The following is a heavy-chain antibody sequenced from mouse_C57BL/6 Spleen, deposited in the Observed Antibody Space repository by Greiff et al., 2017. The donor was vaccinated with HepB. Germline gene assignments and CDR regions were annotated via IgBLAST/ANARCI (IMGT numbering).Heavy chain of an antibody. CDR3: ARDLDYYGRGFDY. Sequence: EVQRVESGGGLVKPGGSLKLSCAASGFTFSSYAMSWVRQTPEKRLEWVATISDGGSYTYYPDNVKGRFTIFRDNAKNNLYLQMSHLKSEDTAMYYCARDLDYYGRGFDYWGQGTTLTVSS. J-gene: IGHJ2*01. CDR1: GFTFSSYA. D-gene: IGHD1-1*01. V-gene: IGHV5-4*01. CDR2: ISDGGSYT.